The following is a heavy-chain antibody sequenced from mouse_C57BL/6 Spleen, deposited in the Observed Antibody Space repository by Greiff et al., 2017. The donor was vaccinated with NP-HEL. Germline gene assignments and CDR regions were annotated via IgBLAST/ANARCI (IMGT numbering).Heavy chain of an antibody. V-gene: IGHV7-3*01. CDR2: IRNKANGYTT. J-gene: IGHJ2*01. CDR3: ARVYPYGSSYYFDY. Sequence: EVHLVESGGGLVQPGGSLSLSCAASGFTFTDYYMSWVRQPPGKALEWLGFIRNKANGYTTEYSASVKGRFTISRDNSQSILYLQMNALRAEDSATYYCARVYPYGSSYYFDYWGQGTTLTVSS. D-gene: IGHD1-1*01. CDR1: GFTFTDYY.